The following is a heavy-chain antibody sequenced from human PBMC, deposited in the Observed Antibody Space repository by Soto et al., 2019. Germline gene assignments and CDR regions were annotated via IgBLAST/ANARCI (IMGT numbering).Heavy chain of an antibody. CDR2: ISSSSSYI. V-gene: IGHV3-21*01. D-gene: IGHD6-19*01. J-gene: IGHJ3*02. CDR3: ARGFIAVAGYDAFDI. Sequence: GSLRLSCAASGFTFSSYSMNWVHQAPGKGLEWVSSISSSSSYIYYADSVKGRFTISRDNAKNSLYLQMNSLRAEDTAVYYCARGFIAVAGYDAFDIWGQGTMVTVSS. CDR1: GFTFSSYS.